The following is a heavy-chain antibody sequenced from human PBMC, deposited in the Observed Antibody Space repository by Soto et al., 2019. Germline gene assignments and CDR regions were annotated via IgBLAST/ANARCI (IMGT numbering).Heavy chain of an antibody. Sequence: EVQLVESGGGLVQPGVALRLSCAASGFTCSSYAMSWDRQAAGKGLEWVSLTSGSGGGPYYADSVKGRFTISRDNSKNTLYLQMNSLRAEDTAVYYGAKHAEAAAPDYWGKGPLVTVAS. CDR1: GFTCSSYA. CDR2: TSGSGGGP. V-gene: IGHV3-23*04. D-gene: IGHD2-2*01. CDR3: AKHAEAAAPDY. J-gene: IGHJ4*02.